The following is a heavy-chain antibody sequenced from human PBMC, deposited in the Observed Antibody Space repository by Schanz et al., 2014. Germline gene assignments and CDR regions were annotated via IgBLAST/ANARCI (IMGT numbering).Heavy chain of an antibody. CDR2: IGVDGTTT. Sequence: EVQLVQSGGGLVQPGGSLRLSCAASGFIFGSSVMAWVRQAPGKGLEWVSVIGVDGTTTYYADSVKGRFTISRDNSKNTLYLQMNSLRAEDTAVYYCAKGRFGELSAFDIWGQGTMVTVSS. CDR1: GFIFGSSV. D-gene: IGHD3-10*01. CDR3: AKGRFGELSAFDI. J-gene: IGHJ3*02. V-gene: IGHV3-23*04.